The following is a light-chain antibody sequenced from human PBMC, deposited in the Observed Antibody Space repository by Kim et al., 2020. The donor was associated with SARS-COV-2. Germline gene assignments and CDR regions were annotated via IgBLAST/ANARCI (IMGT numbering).Light chain of an antibody. CDR3: QQSYITPFT. CDR2: AAS. J-gene: IGKJ3*01. V-gene: IGKV1-39*01. Sequence: ASVGDRVTITCRTTQSMSSHLNWYKQKPGRAPKLLISAASTLQGGVPSRFSGSGSETDFTLTISSLQPEDFATYFCQQSYITPFTFGPGTKVDIK. CDR1: QSMSSH.